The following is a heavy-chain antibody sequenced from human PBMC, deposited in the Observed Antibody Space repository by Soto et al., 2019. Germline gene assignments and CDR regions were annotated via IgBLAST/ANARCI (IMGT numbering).Heavy chain of an antibody. CDR2: ISGSGGST. V-gene: IGHV3-23*01. CDR1: GFTFSSYA. J-gene: IGHJ3*02. D-gene: IGHD1-1*01. Sequence: PGGSLRLSCAASGFTFSSYAMSWVRQAPGKGLEWVSAISGSGGSTYYADSVKGRFTISRDNSKNTLYLQMNSLRAEDTAVYYCAKCVRNGNDQDGVFESWGQGSLVTVSS. CDR3: AKCVRNGNDQDGVFES.